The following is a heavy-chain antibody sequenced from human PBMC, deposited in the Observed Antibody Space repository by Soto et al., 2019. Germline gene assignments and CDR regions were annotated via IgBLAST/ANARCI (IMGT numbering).Heavy chain of an antibody. D-gene: IGHD5-12*01. CDR1: GITFSTYA. CDR3: ARAISGYVT. Sequence: QVQLVQSGAEVKKPGASVKVSCKASGITFSTYAIHWVREAPGQSLDWMGWINTGNGNTRYSQNFQGRVTLTRDTSASTAYMDLSSLRSEDTSIYYCARAISGYVTWGQGTLVTVSS. J-gene: IGHJ5*02. CDR2: INTGNGNT. V-gene: IGHV1-3*04.